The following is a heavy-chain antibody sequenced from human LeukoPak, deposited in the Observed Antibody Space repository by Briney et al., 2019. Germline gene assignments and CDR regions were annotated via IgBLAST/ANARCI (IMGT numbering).Heavy chain of an antibody. Sequence: GGSLRLSCAASGFTFSSYGMHWVRQAPGKGLEWVAFIRYDGSNKYYADSVKGRFTISRDNSKNTLFLQVNSLRAEDTAIYYCAKVALNHYVWGSDRSPLGYWGQGTLVTVSS. CDR2: IRYDGSNK. D-gene: IGHD3-16*02. J-gene: IGHJ4*02. V-gene: IGHV3-30*02. CDR1: GFTFSSYG. CDR3: AKVALNHYVWGSDRSPLGY.